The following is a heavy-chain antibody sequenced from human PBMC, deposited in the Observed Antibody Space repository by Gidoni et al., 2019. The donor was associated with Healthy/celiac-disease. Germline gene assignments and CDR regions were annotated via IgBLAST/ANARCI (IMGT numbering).Heavy chain of an antibody. D-gene: IGHD2-2*01. CDR3: ARGYCSSTSCYFIDY. V-gene: IGHV6-1*01. J-gene: IGHJ4*02. Sequence: FAISGDSVSTNSAAWNWIRQSPSRGLEWLGRTYYRSKWYNDYAVSVKSRITINPDTSKNQFSLQLNSVTPEDTAVYYCARGYCSSTSCYFIDYWGQGTLVTVSS. CDR2: TYYRSKWYN. CDR1: GDSVSTNSAA.